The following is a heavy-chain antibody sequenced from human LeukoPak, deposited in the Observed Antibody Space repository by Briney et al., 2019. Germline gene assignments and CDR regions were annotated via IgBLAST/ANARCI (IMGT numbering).Heavy chain of an antibody. CDR1: GGSISSGSYY. J-gene: IGHJ6*03. Sequence: SETLSLTCTVSGGSISSGSYYWSWIRQPAGKGLEWIGRIYTSGSTNYNPSLKSRVTISVDTSKNQFSLKLSSVTVADTAVYYCARNGGTRTRRNYYYYYMDVWGKGTTVTISS. D-gene: IGHD1-1*01. CDR3: ARNGGTRTRRNYYYYYMDV. V-gene: IGHV4-61*02. CDR2: IYTSGST.